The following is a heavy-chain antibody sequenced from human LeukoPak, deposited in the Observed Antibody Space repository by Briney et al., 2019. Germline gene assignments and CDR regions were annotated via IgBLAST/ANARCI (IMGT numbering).Heavy chain of an antibody. J-gene: IGHJ1*01. CDR2: INHSGST. D-gene: IGHD4-17*01. Sequence: WETLSLTCAVYGGSFSGYYWSWIRQPPGKGLEWIGEINHSGSTNYNPSLKSRVTISVDTSKNQFSLKLSSVTAADTAVYYCASGTVIYFQHWGQGTLVTVSS. CDR3: ASGTVIYFQH. V-gene: IGHV4-34*01. CDR1: GGSFSGYY.